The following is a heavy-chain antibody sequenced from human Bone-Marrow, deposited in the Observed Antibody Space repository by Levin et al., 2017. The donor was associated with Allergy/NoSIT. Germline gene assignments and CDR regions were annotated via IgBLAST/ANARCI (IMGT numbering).Heavy chain of an antibody. V-gene: IGHV3-21*01. Sequence: SCAASGFTFSSYSMNWVRQAPGKGLEWVSSISSNSVYISYADSVKGRFTFSRDNAKNSVYLQMNSLRAEDTAVYYCARDRSVAGHYFDYWGQGTLVTVPS. CDR1: GFTFSSYS. D-gene: IGHD6-19*01. CDR2: ISSNSVYI. J-gene: IGHJ4*02. CDR3: ARDRSVAGHYFDY.